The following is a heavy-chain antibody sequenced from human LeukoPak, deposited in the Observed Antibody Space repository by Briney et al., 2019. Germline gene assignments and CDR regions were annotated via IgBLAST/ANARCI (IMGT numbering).Heavy chain of an antibody. CDR1: GFTFSSYS. V-gene: IGHV3-48*01. Sequence: GGSLRLSCAASGFTFSSYSMNWVRQAPGKGLEWVSYISSSSSTIYYADSVKGRFTISRDNAKNSLYLQMNSLRAEDTAVYYCARVRGVGGRYFDYWGQGTLVTVSS. D-gene: IGHD1-26*01. J-gene: IGHJ4*02. CDR2: ISSSSSTI. CDR3: ARVRGVGGRYFDY.